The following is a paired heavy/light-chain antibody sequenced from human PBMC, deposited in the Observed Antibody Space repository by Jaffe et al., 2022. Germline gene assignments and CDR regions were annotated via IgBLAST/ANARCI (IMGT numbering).Light chain of an antibody. CDR1: QSVSSSY. V-gene: IGKV3-20*01. CDR3: QQYGSSPPKT. J-gene: IGKJ1*01. CDR2: GAS. Sequence: EIVLTQSPGTLSLSPGERATLSCRASQSVSSSYLAWYQQKPGQAPRLLIYGASSRATGIPDRFSGSGSGTDFTLTISRLEPEDFAVYYCQQYGSSPPKTFGQGTKVEIK.
Heavy chain of an antibody. D-gene: IGHD6-19*01. CDR1: GGSFSGYY. Sequence: QVQLQQWGAGLLKPSETLSLTCAVYGGSFSGYYWSWIRQPPGKGLEWIGEINHSGSTNYNPSLKSRVTISVDTSKNQFSLKLSSVTAADTAVYYCARVCIAVAGTGLYDYYYYYYMDVWGKGTTVTVSS. V-gene: IGHV4-34*01. CDR3: ARVCIAVAGTGLYDYYYYYYMDV. J-gene: IGHJ6*03. CDR2: INHSGST.